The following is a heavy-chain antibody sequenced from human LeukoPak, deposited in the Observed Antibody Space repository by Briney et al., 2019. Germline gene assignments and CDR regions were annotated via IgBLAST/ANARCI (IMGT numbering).Heavy chain of an antibody. V-gene: IGHV4-38-2*01. CDR3: LRAEESEYWLDP. CDR2: IYHSGST. CDR1: GHSISSGYY. J-gene: IGHJ5*02. Sequence: SETLSLTCAVSGHSISSGYYWGWIRQPPGKGLEWIGSIYHSGSTYYNPSLKSRVTISVDTSKNQFSLKLNSVIAADTAVYYCLRAEESEYWLDPWGQGTLVTVSS.